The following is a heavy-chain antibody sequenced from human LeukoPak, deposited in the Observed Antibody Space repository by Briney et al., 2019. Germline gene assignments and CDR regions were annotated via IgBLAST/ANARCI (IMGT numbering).Heavy chain of an antibody. CDR1: GGSISSYY. CDR3: ARDRSPPSVYGDYADAFDI. D-gene: IGHD4-17*01. Sequence: SETLSLTCTVSGGSISSYYWSWIRQPPGKGLEWIGYIYYSGSTNYNPSLKSRVTISVDTSKNQFSLRLSSVTAADTAVYYCARDRSPPSVYGDYADAFDIWGQGTMVTVSS. V-gene: IGHV4-59*01. J-gene: IGHJ3*02. CDR2: IYYSGST.